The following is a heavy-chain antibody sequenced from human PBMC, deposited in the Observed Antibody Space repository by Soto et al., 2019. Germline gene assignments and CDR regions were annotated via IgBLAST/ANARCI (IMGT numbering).Heavy chain of an antibody. CDR1: GYTFTDYD. D-gene: IGHD3-10*01. V-gene: IGHV1-8*02. CDR3: ARNLYNTGSFDH. J-gene: IGHJ4*02. Sequence: QVQLVQSGAEVKKPGASVKVSCKASGYTFTDYDINWVRQATGQGLEWMGWMTPNSGNTGYAQKFQGRVTMTRDTSRSTAYMELNSLTSEDTAVDYCARNLYNTGSFDHWGQGTLVTVSS. CDR2: MTPNSGNT.